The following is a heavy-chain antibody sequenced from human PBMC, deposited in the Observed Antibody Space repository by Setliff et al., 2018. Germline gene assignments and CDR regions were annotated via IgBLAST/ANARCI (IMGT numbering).Heavy chain of an antibody. D-gene: IGHD4-17*01. V-gene: IGHV4-59*01. CDR3: ARLPRTVTHFDY. J-gene: IGHJ4*02. CDR2: IFYSGSS. Sequence: SETLSLTCTVSGVSIRSYYWSWMRQPPEKGLEWIGYIFYSGSSNYNPSLQSRVSISVDTSKNQLSLKLDSLTAADTAVYFCARLPRTVTHFDYWGQGALVTVSS. CDR1: GVSIRSYY.